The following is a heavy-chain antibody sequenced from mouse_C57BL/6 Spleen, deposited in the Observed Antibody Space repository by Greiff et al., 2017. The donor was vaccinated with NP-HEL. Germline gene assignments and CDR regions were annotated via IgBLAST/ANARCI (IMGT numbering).Heavy chain of an antibody. J-gene: IGHJ1*03. CDR3: ARDTNPSRSSFYWYFDV. CDR2: IDPSDSAT. CDR1: GYTFTSYW. Sequence: QVQLQQPGAELVRPGSSVKLSCKASGYTFTSYWMHWVKQRPIQGLEWIGNIDPSDSATHYNQKFKDKATLTVDKSSSTAYMQLSSLTSEDSAVYYCARDTNPSRSSFYWYFDVWGTGTTVTVSS. V-gene: IGHV1-52*01. D-gene: IGHD1-1*01.